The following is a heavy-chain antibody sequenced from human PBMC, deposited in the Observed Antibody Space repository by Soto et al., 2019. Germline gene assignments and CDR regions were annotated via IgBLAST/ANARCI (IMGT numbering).Heavy chain of an antibody. J-gene: IGHJ4*02. Sequence: GGSLRLSCSVAGFTVSDSMSWVRQAPGKGLECVSFIHSDGSTHYTDSVRGRFTISRDNSKNTLYLQMDRLRVDDTAVYFCARDASGPFDYWGQGTLVTAPQ. CDR2: IHSDGST. V-gene: IGHV3-53*01. CDR3: ARDASGPFDY. CDR1: GFTVSDS. D-gene: IGHD6-19*01.